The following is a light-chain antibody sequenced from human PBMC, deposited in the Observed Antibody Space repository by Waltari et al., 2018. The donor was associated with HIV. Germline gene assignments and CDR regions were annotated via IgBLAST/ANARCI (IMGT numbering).Light chain of an antibody. J-gene: IGLJ2*01. Sequence: QSTLTQPPSASGSPGQSVTISCTGTSSDIGGYNYVSWYHQHPGKAPKLTMTEVTKLPSGVPDRFSGSKSGNTSSLTVSGLQADDEALYYCSSFAPTNKFYVLFGGGTTLTVL. CDR1: SSDIGGYNY. CDR3: SSFAPTNKFYVL. CDR2: EVT. V-gene: IGLV2-8*01.